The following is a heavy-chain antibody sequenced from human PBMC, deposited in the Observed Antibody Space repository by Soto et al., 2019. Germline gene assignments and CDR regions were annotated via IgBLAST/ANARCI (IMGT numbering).Heavy chain of an antibody. CDR1: GGSISSYSHY. CDR2: IYNSGST. CDR3: ARDKITGLFDY. Sequence: SETLSLTCTVSGGSISSYSHYWTWIRQPPGKGLEWIGFIYNSGSTNYNPSLKSRVTISVDTSKNQFSLKLTSVTAADTAVYYCARDKITGLFDYWGQGTLVTVSS. D-gene: IGHD2-8*02. V-gene: IGHV4-61*01. J-gene: IGHJ4*02.